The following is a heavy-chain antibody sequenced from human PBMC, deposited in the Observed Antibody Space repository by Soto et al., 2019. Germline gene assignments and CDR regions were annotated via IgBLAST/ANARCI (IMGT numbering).Heavy chain of an antibody. J-gene: IGHJ4*01. CDR2: ISPSESA. V-gene: IGHV4-4*09. D-gene: IGHD2-21*01. Sequence: PSETLPLTCTGSGGSRRNDYWSWIRQRQGERLDWIAVISPSESAKYSPSLRSRVTRSTGRSKSQFSQNQHSETAADTAVYFCARPHSPPLPFDCWGRGTLVTVSS. CDR1: GGSRRNDY. CDR3: ARPHSPPLPFDC.